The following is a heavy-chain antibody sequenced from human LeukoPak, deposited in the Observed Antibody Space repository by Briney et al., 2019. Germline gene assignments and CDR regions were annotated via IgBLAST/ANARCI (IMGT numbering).Heavy chain of an antibody. D-gene: IGHD6-6*01. CDR1: GFTFSSYS. CDR3: ARDSHYSSSFVFDY. CDR2: ISSSSSTI. J-gene: IGHJ4*02. V-gene: IGHV3-48*01. Sequence: PGGSLRLSCAASGFTFSSYSMNWVRQAPGKGLEWVSYISSSSSTIYYADSVKGRFTFSRDNAKSSLYLQMNSLRAEDTAVYYCARDSHYSSSFVFDYWGQGTLVTVSS.